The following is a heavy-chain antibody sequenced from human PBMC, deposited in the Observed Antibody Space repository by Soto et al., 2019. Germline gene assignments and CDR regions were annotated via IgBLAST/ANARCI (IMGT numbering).Heavy chain of an antibody. CDR2: INVVNGNT. J-gene: IGHJ5*02. V-gene: IGHV1-3*01. Sequence: QVQLVQSGAEVKKPGASVKVSCTASGYTFSSYAINWVRQAPGQRLEWMGWINVVNGNTKYSQKFQDRVTVTSDTSASTAYMELSSLRSEDTAVYYCATDSSGNWFDPWGQGTLVTVSS. CDR1: GYTFSSYA. CDR3: ATDSSGNWFDP. D-gene: IGHD4-4*01.